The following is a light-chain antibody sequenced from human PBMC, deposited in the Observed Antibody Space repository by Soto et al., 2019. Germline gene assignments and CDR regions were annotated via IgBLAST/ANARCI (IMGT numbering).Light chain of an antibody. CDR2: GAS. CDR1: QSVSSNF. CDR3: HQYGSSPYT. J-gene: IGKJ2*01. V-gene: IGKV3-20*01. Sequence: EIVLTQSPGTLSLSPGEGATLSCRASQSVSSNFLAWYQQKPGRAPRLLIYGASSRASAIPDRFSGSGSGTDFTLTISGLDPEDFAVYYCHQYGSSPYTFGQGTKLEIK.